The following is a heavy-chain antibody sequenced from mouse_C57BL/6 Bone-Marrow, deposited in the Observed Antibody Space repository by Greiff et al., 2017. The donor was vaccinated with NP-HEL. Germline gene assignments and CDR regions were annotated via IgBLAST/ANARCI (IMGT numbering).Heavy chain of an antibody. V-gene: IGHV3-8*01. CDR1: GYSITSDY. J-gene: IGHJ4*01. CDR3: ARSPVWLRRNYYAMDY. CDR2: ISSSGST. Sequence: DVQLQESGPGLAKPSQTLSLSCSATGYSITSDYWNWIRKFPGNKLEYMGYISSSGSTSYYPTLYSRISIIRVTSNNQYYLQLNSVTTRDTSTYYCARSPVWLRRNYYAMDYWGQGTSVTVSS. D-gene: IGHD2-2*01.